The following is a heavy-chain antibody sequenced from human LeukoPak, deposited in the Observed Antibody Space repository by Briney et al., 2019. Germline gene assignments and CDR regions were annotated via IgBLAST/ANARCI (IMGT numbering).Heavy chain of an antibody. Sequence: GGSLRLSCAASGFTFSSYWMSWVRQAPGKGLEWVANIKQDGSEKYYVDSVRGRFTISRDNAKNSLYLQMNSLRAEDTALYYCASNRLPYDAFDIWGQGTMVTVSS. CDR1: GFTFSSYW. V-gene: IGHV3-7*01. J-gene: IGHJ3*02. CDR3: ASNRLPYDAFDI. CDR2: IKQDGSEK. D-gene: IGHD2-15*01.